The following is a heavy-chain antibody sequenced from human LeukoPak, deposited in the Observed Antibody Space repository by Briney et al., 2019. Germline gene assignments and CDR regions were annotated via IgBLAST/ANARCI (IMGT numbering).Heavy chain of an antibody. D-gene: IGHD1-26*01. Sequence: SETLSLTCVVSGGSISGHYWSWIRQPPGEGLEWIGYISDSGSTTYNPSLVSRVTVLVDTSKNQFSLKLRSVTAADTAVYFCGRGGHYFDPWGQGTLVIVSS. CDR2: ISDSGST. CDR3: GRGGHYFDP. J-gene: IGHJ5*02. CDR1: GGSISGHY. V-gene: IGHV4-59*11.